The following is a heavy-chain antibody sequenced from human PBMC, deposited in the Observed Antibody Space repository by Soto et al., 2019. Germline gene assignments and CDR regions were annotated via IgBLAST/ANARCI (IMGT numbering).Heavy chain of an antibody. CDR1: GYTFTSYG. CDR2: ISAYNGNT. CDR3: ASLYSSSPTLERGYFDL. D-gene: IGHD6-13*01. V-gene: IGHV1-18*01. J-gene: IGHJ2*01. Sequence: QVQLVQSGAEVKKPGASVKVSCKASGYTFTSYGISWVRQAPGQGLEWMGWISAYNGNTNYAQKLQGRVTMTTDTSTSTAYMEPRSLRSDDTAVYYCASLYSSSPTLERGYFDLWGRGTLVTVSS.